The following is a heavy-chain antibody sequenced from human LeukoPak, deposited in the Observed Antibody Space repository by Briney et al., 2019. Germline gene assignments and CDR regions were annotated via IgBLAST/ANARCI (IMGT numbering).Heavy chain of an antibody. Sequence: GGSLRLSCATSGFTFSSYAMSWLRQGPGKGLEWVSSLSGSDRTTYYADSVKGRFTISRDNSKNTLYLQMNSLRAEDTAVYYCADYRARGWGQGTLVTVSS. J-gene: IGHJ4*02. D-gene: IGHD3-16*01. CDR1: GFTFSSYA. CDR3: ADYRARG. V-gene: IGHV3-23*01. CDR2: LSGSDRTT.